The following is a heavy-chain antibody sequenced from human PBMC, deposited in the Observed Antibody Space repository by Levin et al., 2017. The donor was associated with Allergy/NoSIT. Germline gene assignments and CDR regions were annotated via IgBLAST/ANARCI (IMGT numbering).Heavy chain of an antibody. CDR1: GFTFTNYP. D-gene: IGHD3-10*01. CDR2: ISYDGRTI. J-gene: IGHJ4*02. CDR3: ARELGSTDDY. V-gene: IGHV3-30*09. Sequence: SCAASGFTFTNYPMHWVRQAPGKGLEWLTSISYDGRTIYHADAVRGRFAISRDDSKNTLYLQLNSLRTEDTALYYCARELGSTDDYWGQGTLVIVSS.